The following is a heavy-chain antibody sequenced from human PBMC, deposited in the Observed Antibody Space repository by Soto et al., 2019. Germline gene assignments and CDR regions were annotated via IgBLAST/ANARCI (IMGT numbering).Heavy chain of an antibody. CDR1: EFTFSTHA. Sequence: GGSLRLSCAASEFTFSTHAMTWVRQAPGKGLEWVSSISGSGGSTYYADSVKGRFTISRDNSKNTLYLQMNSLRAEDAAVYSCAKAGYCVSTSCYFPFDHWGQGTLVTVSS. D-gene: IGHD2-2*01. CDR3: AKAGYCVSTSCYFPFDH. V-gene: IGHV3-23*01. CDR2: ISGSGGST. J-gene: IGHJ4*02.